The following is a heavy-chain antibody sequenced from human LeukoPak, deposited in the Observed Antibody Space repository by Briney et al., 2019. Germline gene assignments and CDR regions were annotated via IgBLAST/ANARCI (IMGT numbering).Heavy chain of an antibody. J-gene: IGHJ4*02. Sequence: GGSLRLSRAASGFIFSSYTMHWVRQAPGKGLEWVAVISYDGSNKYYADSVKGRFTISRDNSKNTLYLQMNSLRAEDTAVYYCAGSRPKYYYDSSGYSPLDYWGQGTLVTVSS. D-gene: IGHD3-22*01. CDR1: GFIFSSYT. CDR2: ISYDGSNK. CDR3: AGSRPKYYYDSSGYSPLDY. V-gene: IGHV3-30-3*01.